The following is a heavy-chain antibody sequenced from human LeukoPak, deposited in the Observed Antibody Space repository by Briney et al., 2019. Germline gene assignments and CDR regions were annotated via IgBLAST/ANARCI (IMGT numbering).Heavy chain of an antibody. CDR2: ISYDGSNK. D-gene: IGHD5-12*01. J-gene: IGHJ4*02. Sequence: GGCLRLSCAASGFTFSSYGMHWVRQAPGKGLEWVAVISYDGSNKYYADSVKGRFTISRDNSKNTLYLQMNSLRAEDTAVYYCAKDSIVYIVATIFDYWGQGTLVAVSS. CDR3: AKDSIVYIVATIFDY. V-gene: IGHV3-30*18. CDR1: GFTFSSYG.